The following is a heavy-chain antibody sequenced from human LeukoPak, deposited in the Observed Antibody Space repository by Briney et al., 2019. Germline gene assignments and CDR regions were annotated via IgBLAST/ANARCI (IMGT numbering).Heavy chain of an antibody. Sequence: GGSLRLSCAASGFTFSSYSMNWVRQAPGKGLEWVSSISSSRSYIYYADSVKGRFTISRDNAKNSLYLQMNSLRAEDTAVYYCARGGLHYDILTGYYNWGQGTLVTVSS. CDR3: ARGGLHYDILTGYYN. CDR1: GFTFSSYS. CDR2: ISSSRSYI. V-gene: IGHV3-21*01. J-gene: IGHJ4*02. D-gene: IGHD3-9*01.